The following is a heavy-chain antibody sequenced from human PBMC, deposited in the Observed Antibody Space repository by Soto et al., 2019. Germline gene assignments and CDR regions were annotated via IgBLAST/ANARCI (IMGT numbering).Heavy chain of an antibody. J-gene: IGHJ6*02. CDR3: ARDRERGVGATWYYGMDV. D-gene: IGHD1-26*01. Sequence: LSLTCTVSGGSISSYYWSWIRQPPGKGLEWIGYIYYSGSTNYNPSLKSRVTISVDTSKNQFSLKLSSVTAADTAVYYCARDRERGVGATWYYGMDVWGQGTTVTVSS. CDR1: GGSISSYY. CDR2: IYYSGST. V-gene: IGHV4-59*01.